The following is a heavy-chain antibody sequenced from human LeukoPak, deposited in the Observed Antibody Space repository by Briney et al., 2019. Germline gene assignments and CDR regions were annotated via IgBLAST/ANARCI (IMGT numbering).Heavy chain of an antibody. J-gene: IGHJ4*02. CDR2: ISYDGSIK. V-gene: IGHV3-30-3*01. CDR3: ARGPGYSSGWYVLSVDY. Sequence: GGSLRLSCVASGFTFSSYAMHWVRQAPGKGLEWVAVISYDGSIKYYADSVKGRFTTSRDNSKNMLYLQMNSLSAEDTAVYYCARGPGYSSGWYVLSVDYWGQGTLVTVSP. D-gene: IGHD6-19*01. CDR1: GFTFSSYA.